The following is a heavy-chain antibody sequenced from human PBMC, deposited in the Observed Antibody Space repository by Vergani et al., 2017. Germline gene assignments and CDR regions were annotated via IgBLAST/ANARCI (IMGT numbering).Heavy chain of an antibody. D-gene: IGHD3-16*01. CDR2: IHHSGAT. V-gene: IGHV4-59*01. CDR1: GGSITNNF. Sequence: QVQLQESGPGLVKPSETLSLTCTVPGGSITNNFWSWFRRPPGKGLEWIGYIHHSGATNSKSSLRSRVSISIDTSKSSFSLRLSSVTTADTAMYYCARDTFHFDSENYDDVFDSWCQGTMVIVSS. J-gene: IGHJ3*02. CDR3: ARDTFHFDSENYDDVFDS.